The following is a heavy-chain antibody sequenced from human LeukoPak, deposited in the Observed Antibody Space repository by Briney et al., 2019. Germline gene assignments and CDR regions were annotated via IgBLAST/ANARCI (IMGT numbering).Heavy chain of an antibody. CDR1: GFTSSRYE. CDR3: ARGGGDYEDPFDI. J-gene: IGHJ3*02. V-gene: IGHV3-48*03. D-gene: IGHD4-17*01. Sequence: RGCLRPSCAASGFTSSRYEMNWVRQAPGKGMEWVAYISSSGSTIYYAASVKGRFTLSRDNAKNSQYLQKNSLRAEDTAVYYCARGGGDYEDPFDIWGQGTMVTVSS. CDR2: ISSSGSTI.